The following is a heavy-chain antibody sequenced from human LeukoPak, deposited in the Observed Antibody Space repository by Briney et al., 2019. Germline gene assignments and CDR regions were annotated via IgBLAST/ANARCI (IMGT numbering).Heavy chain of an antibody. V-gene: IGHV4-34*01. CDR2: INHSGST. CDR3: AGRFLEWLLDY. Sequence: SETLSLTCAVYGGSFSGYYWSWIRQPPGKGLEWIGEINHSGSTNYNPSLKSRVTISVDTSKNQFSLKLSSVTAADTAVYYCAGRFLEWLLDYWGQGTLVTVSS. CDR1: GGSFSGYY. D-gene: IGHD3-3*01. J-gene: IGHJ4*02.